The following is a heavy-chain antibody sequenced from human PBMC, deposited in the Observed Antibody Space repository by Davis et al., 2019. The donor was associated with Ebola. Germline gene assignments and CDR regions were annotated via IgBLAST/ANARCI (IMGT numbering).Heavy chain of an antibody. CDR1: GGSISSYY. V-gene: IGHV4-59*01. J-gene: IGHJ6*04. CDR3: TRLTTDSSGWYFYGMDV. D-gene: IGHD6-19*01. Sequence: MPGGSLRLSCTVSGGSISSYYWSWIRQPPGKGLEWIGYIYYSGSTNYNPSLKSRVTISLDTSKNQFSLRLRSVTAADTAVYYCTRLTTDSSGWYFYGMDVWGKGTTVTVSS. CDR2: IYYSGST.